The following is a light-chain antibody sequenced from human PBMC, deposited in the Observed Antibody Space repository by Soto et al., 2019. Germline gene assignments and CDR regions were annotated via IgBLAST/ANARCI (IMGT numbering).Light chain of an antibody. J-gene: IGKJ1*01. V-gene: IGKV3-20*01. CDR1: QSVRSSY. CDR2: GAS. Sequence: MVLTQSPGTLSLSPGERATLSCRASQSVRSSYLAWYQQKPGQAPRLLIYGASSRAYGIPDRFSGSGSGTDFTLTISRQEPEDFAVYYCQQYGSYRTFGQGTKVEIK. CDR3: QQYGSYRT.